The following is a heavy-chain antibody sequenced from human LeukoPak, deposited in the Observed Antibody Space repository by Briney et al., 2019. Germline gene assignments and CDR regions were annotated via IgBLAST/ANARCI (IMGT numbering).Heavy chain of an antibody. J-gene: IGHJ4*02. CDR3: AKDLVGRGTARQDY. Sequence: PGGSLRLSCAASGFTFSSYAMNWVRQAPGKGLEWVSGISGGGDSTSYADSVKGRFTISRDSSKNTLYLLMNSLRAEDTAVYYCAKDLVGRGTARQDYWGQGTLVTVSS. CDR2: ISGGGDST. CDR1: GFTFSSYA. D-gene: IGHD2-21*01. V-gene: IGHV3-23*01.